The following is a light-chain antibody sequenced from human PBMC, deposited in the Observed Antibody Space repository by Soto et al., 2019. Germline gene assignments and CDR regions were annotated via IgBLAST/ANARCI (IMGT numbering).Light chain of an antibody. CDR3: QQYVGSPPWT. CDR2: GAS. CDR1: RSVSSDY. V-gene: IGKV3-20*01. J-gene: IGKJ1*01. Sequence: EIVLTQSAGTLSLSPGERATLSCRASRSVSSDYLAWYQQKPGQAPRLLIYGASSRATGIPDRFSGSGSGTDFTLTISRLEPEDFAVYYCQQYVGSPPWTFGQGTKVEIK.